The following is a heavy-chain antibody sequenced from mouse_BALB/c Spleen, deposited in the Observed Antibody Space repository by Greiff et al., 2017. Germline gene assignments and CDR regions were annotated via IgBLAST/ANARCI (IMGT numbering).Heavy chain of an antibody. V-gene: IGHV14-4*02. CDR2: IDPENGDT. Sequence: EVQLQQSGAELVRSGASVKLSCTASGFNIKDYYMHWVKQRPEQGLEWIGWIDPENGDTEYAPKFQGKATMTADTSSNTAYLQLSSLSSEDTAVYYCTNYRYDGDYWGQGTTLTVSS. J-gene: IGHJ2*01. CDR3: TNYRYDGDY. D-gene: IGHD2-14*01. CDR1: GFNIKDYY.